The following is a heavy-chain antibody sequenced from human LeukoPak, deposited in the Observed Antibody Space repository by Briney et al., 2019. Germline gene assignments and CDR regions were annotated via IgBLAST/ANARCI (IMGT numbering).Heavy chain of an antibody. V-gene: IGHV1-18*01. CDR2: ISAYNGNT. CDR3: ARDASGAYYGNFSFDY. D-gene: IGHD1-26*01. Sequence: ASVKVSCKASGCTFTSYGISWVRQAPGQGLEWMGWISAYNGNTKYAQKFQGRVTMTTDTSTSTAYMELRSLTSDDTAFYYCARDASGAYYGNFSFDYWGQGTLVTVSS. J-gene: IGHJ4*02. CDR1: GCTFTSYG.